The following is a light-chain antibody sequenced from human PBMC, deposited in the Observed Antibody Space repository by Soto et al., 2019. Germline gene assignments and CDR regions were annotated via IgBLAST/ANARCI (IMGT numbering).Light chain of an antibody. V-gene: IGKV3-20*01. Sequence: EIVLTQSPATQSLSPGERATLSCRASQSVSNSALAWYLQKPGQAPRLLIYGASSRATGIPDRFSGSGSGTDFTLTISRLEPEDFAVYYCQLYGSSPMYTFGQGTRLEI. CDR2: GAS. CDR3: QLYGSSPMYT. CDR1: QSVSNSA. J-gene: IGKJ2*01.